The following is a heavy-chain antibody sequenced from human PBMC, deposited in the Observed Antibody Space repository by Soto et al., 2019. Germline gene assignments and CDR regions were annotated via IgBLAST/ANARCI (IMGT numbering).Heavy chain of an antibody. D-gene: IGHD5-18*01. CDR3: ARGRGYSYGQDYFDY. CDR1: GYTFTGYY. Sequence: QVQLVQSGAEVKKPGASVKVSCKASGYTFTGYYMHWVRQAPGQGLEWMGWINPNSGGTNYAQKFQGRVTMTSDTSISTAYMELSRLRSDDTAVYYCARGRGYSYGQDYFDYWGQGTLVTVSS. J-gene: IGHJ4*02. V-gene: IGHV1-2*02. CDR2: INPNSGGT.